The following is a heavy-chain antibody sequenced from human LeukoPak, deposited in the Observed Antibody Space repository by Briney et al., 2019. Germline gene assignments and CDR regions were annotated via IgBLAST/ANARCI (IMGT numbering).Heavy chain of an antibody. Sequence: GGSLRLSCTASGFTFNNFAMSWVRQAPGKGLEWVSAISGNSDNTHYADSVKGRFTISRDNSKNTLYLQMSSLRAEDTAVFYCAKGWETSGYYNGFDCWGQGTLVTVSS. CDR2: ISGNSDNT. V-gene: IGHV3-23*01. D-gene: IGHD3-3*01. CDR3: AKGWETSGYYNGFDC. CDR1: GFTFNNFA. J-gene: IGHJ4*02.